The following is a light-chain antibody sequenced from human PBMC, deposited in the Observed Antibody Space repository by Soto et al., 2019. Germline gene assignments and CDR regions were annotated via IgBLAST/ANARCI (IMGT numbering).Light chain of an antibody. CDR2: RNL. Sequence: QSVLTQPPSASGTPGQRVTISCSGSSSNIGSNYVFWYQQLPGTTPKLLIYRNLQRPSGVPDRFSGSKSGTSASLAISGLRSEDEAHYYCAAWDDSLTGVVFGGGTKLTVL. CDR3: AAWDDSLTGVV. CDR1: SSNIGSNY. J-gene: IGLJ2*01. V-gene: IGLV1-47*01.